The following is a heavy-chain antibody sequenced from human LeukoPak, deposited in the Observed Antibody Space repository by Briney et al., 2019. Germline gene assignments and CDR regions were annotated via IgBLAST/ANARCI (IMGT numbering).Heavy chain of an antibody. CDR1: GFTFDDYA. Sequence: GGSLRLSCAASGFTFDDYAMHWVRQAPGKGLEWVANIKQDGSETYYADSVKGRFTISRDNAKRSLYLQMNSLRAEDTAVYYCARDGELGSPADAFDIWGQGTMVTVSS. J-gene: IGHJ3*02. D-gene: IGHD1-26*01. V-gene: IGHV3-7*01. CDR3: ARDGELGSPADAFDI. CDR2: IKQDGSET.